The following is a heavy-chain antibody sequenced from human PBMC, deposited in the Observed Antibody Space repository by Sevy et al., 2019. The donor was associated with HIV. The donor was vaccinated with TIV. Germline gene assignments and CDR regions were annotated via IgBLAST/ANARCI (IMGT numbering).Heavy chain of an antibody. Sequence: GGSLRLSCAASGFTFSSYAMHWVRQAPGKGLEWVAVISYDGSNKYYADSVKGRFTISRDNSKNTLYLQMNSLRAEDTAVYYCARDLARGTVKPPGPFVYWGQGTLVTVSS. D-gene: IGHD3-16*01. J-gene: IGHJ4*02. V-gene: IGHV3-30*04. CDR3: ARDLARGTVKPPGPFVY. CDR2: ISYDGSNK. CDR1: GFTFSSYA.